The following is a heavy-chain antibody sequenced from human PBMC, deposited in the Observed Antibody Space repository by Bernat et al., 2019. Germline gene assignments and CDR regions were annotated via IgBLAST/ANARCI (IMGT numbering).Heavy chain of an antibody. V-gene: IGHV4-59*08. CDR3: ARLYYYGSGRDY. CDR2: IYYSGST. CDR1: GGSISSYY. Sequence: QVQLQESGPGLVKPSETLSLTCTVSGGSISSYYWSWIRQPPGKGLEWIGYIYYSGSTNYNPSLKSRVTISVDTSKNQFSLKLSSVTAADTAVYYCARLYYYGSGRDYWGQGTLVTVSS. J-gene: IGHJ4*02. D-gene: IGHD3-10*01.